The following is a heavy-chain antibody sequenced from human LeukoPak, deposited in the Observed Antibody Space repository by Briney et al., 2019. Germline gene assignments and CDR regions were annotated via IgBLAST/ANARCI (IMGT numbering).Heavy chain of an antibody. CDR2: INPDSGAT. J-gene: IGHJ1*01. Sequence: ASVKVSCKASGYTFIGYYIHWVRQAPGQGLEWMGWINPDSGATNSAQISQGRVTLTRDRSINTAYMELTSLRSDNTAVYYCARDSGTRVATFVDCWGQGTLVTVSS. CDR1: GYTFIGYY. D-gene: IGHD5-12*01. V-gene: IGHV1-2*02. CDR3: ARDSGTRVATFVDC.